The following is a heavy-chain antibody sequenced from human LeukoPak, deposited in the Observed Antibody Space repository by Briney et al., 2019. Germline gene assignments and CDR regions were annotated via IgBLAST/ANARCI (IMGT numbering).Heavy chain of an antibody. Sequence: ASVKVSCKASGYTFTNYHINWVRQATGQGLEWMGWMNPNNGDSGYAQKFQGRVTITRDTSISTSYMELRSLRSDDTAVYFCARGPPESSSSDSWGQGTLVTVSS. CDR1: GYTFTNYH. V-gene: IGHV1-8*03. CDR2: MNPNNGDS. CDR3: ARGPPESSSSDS. D-gene: IGHD6-13*01. J-gene: IGHJ4*02.